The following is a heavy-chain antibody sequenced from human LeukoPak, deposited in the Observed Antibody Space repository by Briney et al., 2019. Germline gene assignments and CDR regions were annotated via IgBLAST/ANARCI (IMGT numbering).Heavy chain of an antibody. J-gene: IGHJ4*02. Sequence: PSETLSLTCAVSNYSISSGYYWGWIRQPPGKGLEWIGSIYHRGNTYYNPSLKSRVTISVDTSKNQFSLKLSSVTAADTAAYYCARIRMITFGGVIVRTCYFDYWGQGTLVIVSS. D-gene: IGHD3-16*02. CDR1: NYSISSGYY. CDR2: IYHRGNT. V-gene: IGHV4-38-2*01. CDR3: ARIRMITFGGVIVRTCYFDY.